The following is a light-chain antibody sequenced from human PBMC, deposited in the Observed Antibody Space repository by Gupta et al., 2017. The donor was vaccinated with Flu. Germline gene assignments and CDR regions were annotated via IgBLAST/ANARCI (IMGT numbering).Light chain of an antibody. CDR1: SSNIGTGYD. V-gene: IGLV1-40*01. Sequence: GSSSNIGTGYDVHWYQQLPGKAPKLLIYDNNNRPSGVPDRFSGSKSGTSASLAITGLQPEDEADYYCQSFDSSLITYVFGTGTKVTVL. J-gene: IGLJ1*01. CDR2: DNN. CDR3: QSFDSSLITYV.